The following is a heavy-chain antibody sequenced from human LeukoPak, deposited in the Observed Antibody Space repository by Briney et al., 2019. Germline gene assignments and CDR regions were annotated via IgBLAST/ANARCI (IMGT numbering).Heavy chain of an antibody. J-gene: IGHJ3*02. D-gene: IGHD3-10*01. CDR2: ISSSSSYI. Sequence: GGSLRLSCAASGFTFSDYAMSWVRQAPGKGLEWVSSISSSSSYIYYADSVKGRFTISRDNAKNSLYLQMNSLRAEDTAVYYCAGLLWFGELLYGAFDIWGQGTMVTVSS. CDR1: GFTFSDYA. V-gene: IGHV3-21*01. CDR3: AGLLWFGELLYGAFDI.